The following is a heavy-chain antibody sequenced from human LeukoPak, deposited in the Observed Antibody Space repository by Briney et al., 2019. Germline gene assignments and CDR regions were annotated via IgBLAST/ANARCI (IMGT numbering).Heavy chain of an antibody. CDR2: ISSSSSYI. CDR3: AREGKAYCGGDCYFFGL. V-gene: IGHV3-21*01. CDR1: GFTFSSYS. D-gene: IGHD2-21*02. Sequence: PGGSLRLSCAASGFTFSSYSMNWVRQAPGKGLEWVSSISSSSSYIYYADSVKGRFTISRDNAKNSLYLQMNSLRAEDTAVYYCAREGKAYCGGDCYFFGLWGQGTMVTVSS. J-gene: IGHJ3*01.